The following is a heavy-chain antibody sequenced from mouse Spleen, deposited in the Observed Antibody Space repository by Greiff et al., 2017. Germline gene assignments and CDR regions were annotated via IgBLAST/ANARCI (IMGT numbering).Heavy chain of an antibody. V-gene: IGHV1-4*01. Sequence: QVHVKQSGAELARPGASVKMSCKASGYTFTSYTMHWVKQRPGQGLEWIGYINPSSGYTKYNQKFKDKATLTVDQSSSTAYMQLNSLTSEDSAVYYCARSAVAWFAYWGQGTLVTVSA. CDR1: GYTFTSYT. CDR2: INPSSGYT. J-gene: IGHJ3*01. CDR3: ARSAVAWFAY.